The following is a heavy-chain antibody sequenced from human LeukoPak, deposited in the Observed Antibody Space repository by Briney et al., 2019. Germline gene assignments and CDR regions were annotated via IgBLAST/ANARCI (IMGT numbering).Heavy chain of an antibody. V-gene: IGHV3-9*01. CDR1: GFTFDDYA. J-gene: IGHJ4*02. Sequence: GRSLRLSCAASGFTFDDYAMHWVRQAPGKGLEWVSGISWNSGSIGYADSVKGRFTISRDNAKNSLYLQMSSLRAEDTALYYCAKDVNSYGYYFDYWGQGTLVTVSS. CDR3: AKDVNSYGYYFDY. D-gene: IGHD5-18*01. CDR2: ISWNSGSI.